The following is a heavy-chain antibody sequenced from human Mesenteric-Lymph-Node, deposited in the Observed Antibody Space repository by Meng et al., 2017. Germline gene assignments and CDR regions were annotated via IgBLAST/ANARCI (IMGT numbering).Heavy chain of an antibody. V-gene: IGHV4-34*01. D-gene: IGHD3-22*01. J-gene: IGHJ4*02. CDR3: ARGHFDKYFDF. CDR2: INHSGST. CDR1: GGSFSGYY. Sequence: SETLSLTCAVYGGSFSGYYWSWIRQPPGKGLEWIGEINHSGSTNYNPSLKSRVTISVDTSKKQFSLKLTSVTAADTAMYYCARGHFDKYFDFWGQGTLVTVSS.